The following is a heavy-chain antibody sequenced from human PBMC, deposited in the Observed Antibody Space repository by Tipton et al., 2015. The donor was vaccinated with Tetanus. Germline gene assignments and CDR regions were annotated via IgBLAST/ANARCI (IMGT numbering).Heavy chain of an antibody. D-gene: IGHD1-7*01. J-gene: IGHJ5*02. CDR1: GFPFSSYW. CDR3: ARDRFGNNYAIPSNYFGP. CDR2: IKSDGTKT. V-gene: IGHV3-74*03. Sequence: GSLRLSCAASGFPFSSYWMHWVRQGPGKGLVWVARIKSDGTKTTYADSVKGRFTVSRDNANSTLFLQMSRLRAEDTAVYYCARDRFGNNYAIPSNYFGPWGQGTPVTVSS.